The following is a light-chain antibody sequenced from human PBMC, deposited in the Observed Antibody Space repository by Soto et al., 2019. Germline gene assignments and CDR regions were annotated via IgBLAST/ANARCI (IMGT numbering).Light chain of an antibody. V-gene: IGKV3-15*01. J-gene: IGKJ1*01. Sequence: EIVMTQSPATLSVSPGERATLSCRASQSVSSNLAWYQQKPGQAPRLLIYGASTRATGIPARFSGSGSGTEFTLTISSLQSEDFAVYYCQQYNNWLTWTCGQGTNVEIK. CDR3: QQYNNWLTWT. CDR2: GAS. CDR1: QSVSSN.